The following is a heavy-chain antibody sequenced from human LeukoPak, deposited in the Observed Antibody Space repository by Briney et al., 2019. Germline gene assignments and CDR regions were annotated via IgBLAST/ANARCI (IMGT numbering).Heavy chain of an antibody. CDR2: IKQDGSEK. CDR1: GFTFISYW. J-gene: IGHJ6*03. Sequence: GGSLRLSCAASGFTFISYWMSWVRQAPGKGLEWVANIKQDGSEKYYVDSVKGRFTISRDNAKNSLYLQMNSLRAEDTAVYYCARLKSSSSTRQVNYYYYYMDVWGKGTTVTVSS. V-gene: IGHV3-7*01. D-gene: IGHD6-6*01. CDR3: ARLKSSSSTRQVNYYYYYMDV.